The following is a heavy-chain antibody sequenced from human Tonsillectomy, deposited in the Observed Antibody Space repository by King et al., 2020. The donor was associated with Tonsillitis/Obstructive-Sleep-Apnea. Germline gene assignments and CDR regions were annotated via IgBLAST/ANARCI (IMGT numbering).Heavy chain of an antibody. D-gene: IGHD3-16*01. J-gene: IGHJ6*03. CDR3: ARSGGGFWSHYYMDV. Sequence: QLQESGPGLVKPSETLSLTCIVSGASINSYYWSWIRQTPGEGLEWIGYIYKSGTTNYNPSLKSRLTMSVETSKNQFSQKLRSVTAADTAVYYCARSGGGFWSHYYMDVWGKGTTVTVS. V-gene: IGHV4-59*08. CDR2: IYKSGTT. CDR1: GASINSYY.